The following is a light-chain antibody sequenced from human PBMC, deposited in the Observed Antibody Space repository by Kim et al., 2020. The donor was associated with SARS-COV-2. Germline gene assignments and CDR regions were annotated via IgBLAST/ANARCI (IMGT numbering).Light chain of an antibody. Sequence: EIVLTQSPGTLSLSPGERATLSCRASQSVSSSYLACYQQKPGQAPRLLIYGAFSRATGIPDRFSGSGSGTDFTLTISRLEPEDFAVYYCQQYGSSPPWTFGQGTKVDIK. J-gene: IGKJ1*01. CDR1: QSVSSSY. CDR3: QQYGSSPPWT. CDR2: GAF. V-gene: IGKV3-20*01.